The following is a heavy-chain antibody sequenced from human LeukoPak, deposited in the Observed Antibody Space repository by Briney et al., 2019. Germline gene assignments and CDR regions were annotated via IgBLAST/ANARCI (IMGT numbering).Heavy chain of an antibody. CDR2: IYYSGST. D-gene: IGHD5-18*01. Sequence: SETLSLTCTVSGGSISSYYWSWTRQPPGKGLEWIGYIYYSGSTNYNPSLKSRVTISVDASKNQFSLKLSSVTAADTAVYYCARSPVDTAMVTYFDYWGQGTLVTVSS. V-gene: IGHV4-59*01. CDR1: GGSISSYY. CDR3: ARSPVDTAMVTYFDY. J-gene: IGHJ4*02.